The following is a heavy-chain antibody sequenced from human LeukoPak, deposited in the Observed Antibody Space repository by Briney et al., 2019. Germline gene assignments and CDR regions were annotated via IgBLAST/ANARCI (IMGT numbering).Heavy chain of an antibody. D-gene: IGHD2-2*03. CDR2: ISGDGATT. V-gene: IGHV3-23*01. CDR1: GFPFSSYA. J-gene: IGHJ6*03. CDR3: ARDRVGYCSSTSCYGAPYYYYMDV. Sequence: PGGSLRLSCAASGFPFSSYAMTWVRQAPGKGLEWVSSISGDGATTYHADSVKGRFTISRDNAKNSLYLQMNSLRAEDTAVYYCARDRVGYCSSTSCYGAPYYYYMDVWGKGTTVTVSS.